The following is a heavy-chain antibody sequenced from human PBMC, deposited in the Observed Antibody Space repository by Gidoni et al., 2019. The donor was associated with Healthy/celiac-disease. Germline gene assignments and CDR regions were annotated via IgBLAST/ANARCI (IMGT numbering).Heavy chain of an antibody. CDR1: GFTFSSDS. V-gene: IGHV3-48*02. CDR2: ISSSSSTI. Sequence: EVQLGESGGGLVQPGGSLRLSCAAAGFTFSSDSMNGVRQAPGKGLGLVSYISSSSSTIYYADSLKGRFTISRDNAKNSLYLQMNSLRDEDTAVYYCARDPYYDILPGTTYSYGMDVWGQGTTVTVSS. D-gene: IGHD3-9*01. J-gene: IGHJ6*02. CDR3: ARDPYYDILPGTTYSYGMDV.